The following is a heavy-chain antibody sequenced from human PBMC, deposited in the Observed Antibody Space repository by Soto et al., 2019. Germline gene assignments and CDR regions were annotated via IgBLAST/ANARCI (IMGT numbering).Heavy chain of an antibody. V-gene: IGHV3-43*01. CDR2: FSWDGGTT. J-gene: IGHJ5*02. CDR3: AKWSGFGDA. Sequence: EVQLVESGGVVVQPGGSLRLSCAASGFTFDDYTMHWVRQAPGKGLEWVSLFSWDGGTTYYADSVKGRFTISRDNSKNSLYLQMSSLRTEDTALYFCAKWSGFGDAWGQGTLVTVSS. D-gene: IGHD3-10*01. CDR1: GFTFDDYT.